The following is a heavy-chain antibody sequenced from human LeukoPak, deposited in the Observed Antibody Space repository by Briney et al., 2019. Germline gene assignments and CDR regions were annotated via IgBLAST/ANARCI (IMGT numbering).Heavy chain of an antibody. CDR2: IDANNGDT. J-gene: IGHJ4*02. CDR3: ARDPSSVTLYFFDY. CDR1: GYTFRGNY. V-gene: IGHV1-2*02. Sequence: ASVKVSCKASGYTFRGNYIHWLRHAPGRGLEWMGWIDANNGDTKSAQKFQGRVTMSRDTSTSTAYMDLSSLSPDDAAVYYCARDPSSVTLYFFDYWGQGTLVTVSS. D-gene: IGHD4-11*01.